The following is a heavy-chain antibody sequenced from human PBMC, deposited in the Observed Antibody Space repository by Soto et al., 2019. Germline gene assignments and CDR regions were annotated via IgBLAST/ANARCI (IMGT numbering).Heavy chain of an antibody. CDR3: ARGDVEMATIRYFDY. CDR1: GGSISSGDYS. CDR2: IYYSGST. J-gene: IGHJ4*02. Sequence: TLSLTCTVSGGSISSGDYSWSWLRQPPGKGLEWIGYIYYSGSTYYNPSLKSRVTISVDTSKNQFSLKLSSVTAADTAVYYCARGDVEMATIRYFDYWGQGTLVTVSS. D-gene: IGHD5-12*01. V-gene: IGHV4-30-4*01.